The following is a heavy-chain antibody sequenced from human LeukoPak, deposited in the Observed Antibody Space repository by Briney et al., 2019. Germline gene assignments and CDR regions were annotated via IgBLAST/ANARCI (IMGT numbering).Heavy chain of an antibody. CDR2: IYYSGST. D-gene: IGHD6-13*01. Sequence: SETLSLTCTVSGGSISSYYWSWIRQPPGKGLEWIGYIYYSGSTNYNPSLKSRVTISVDTSKNQFSLKLSSVTAADTAVYYCATIAAAGPRVGDAFDIWGQGTMVTVSS. J-gene: IGHJ3*02. CDR1: GGSISSYY. CDR3: ATIAAAGPRVGDAFDI. V-gene: IGHV4-59*01.